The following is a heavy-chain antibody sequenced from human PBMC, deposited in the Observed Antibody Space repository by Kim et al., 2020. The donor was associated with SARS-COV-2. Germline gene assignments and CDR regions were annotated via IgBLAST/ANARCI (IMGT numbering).Heavy chain of an antibody. Sequence: KSRVTISVDTSKNQFPLKLGSVTAADTAVYYCARGYYDSSGYYYYYGMDVWGQGTTVTVSS. D-gene: IGHD3-22*01. CDR3: ARGYYDSSGYYYYYGMDV. V-gene: IGHV4-31*02. J-gene: IGHJ6*02.